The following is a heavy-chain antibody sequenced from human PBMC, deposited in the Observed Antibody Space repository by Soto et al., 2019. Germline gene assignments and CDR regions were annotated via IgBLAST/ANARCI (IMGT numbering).Heavy chain of an antibody. CDR1: GGSFSGYY. J-gene: IGHJ5*02. Sequence: SETLSLTCAVYGGSFSGYYWSWIRQPPGKGLEWIGEINHSGSTNYNPSLKSRVTISVDTSKNQFSLKLSSVTAADTAVYYCARELRYFDWLLSGHNWFDPWGQGTLVTVSS. CDR2: INHSGST. CDR3: ARELRYFDWLLSGHNWFDP. D-gene: IGHD3-9*01. V-gene: IGHV4-34*01.